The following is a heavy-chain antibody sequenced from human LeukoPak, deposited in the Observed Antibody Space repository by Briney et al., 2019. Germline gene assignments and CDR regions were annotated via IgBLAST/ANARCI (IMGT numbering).Heavy chain of an antibody. Sequence: ASVKVSCKASGYSFASYDINWVRQATGQGLGWMGWMNPNSGNTGYAQKFQGRVIMTRNNSINTAYMELSSLRSDDTAVYYCARRGPAYYFGLDVWGQGTTVTVAS. CDR3: ARRGPAYYFGLDV. CDR1: GYSFASYD. D-gene: IGHD1-14*01. CDR2: MNPNSGNT. V-gene: IGHV1-8*01. J-gene: IGHJ6*02.